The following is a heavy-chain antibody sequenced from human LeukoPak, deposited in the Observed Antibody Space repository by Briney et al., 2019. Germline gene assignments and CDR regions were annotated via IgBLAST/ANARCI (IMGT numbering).Heavy chain of an antibody. D-gene: IGHD6-25*01. J-gene: IGHJ4*02. CDR2: VHLDGRT. CDR3: AREGGFYRPLDY. Sequence: PSETLSLTCGVSGGSVSSTNWWAWIRQPPGKGLEWIGEVHLDGRTNFNPSLKSRLTMSVDLSENHVSLKLTSVTAADTAVYYCAREGGFYRPLDYSGQGTLVTVSS. CDR1: GGSVSSTNW. V-gene: IGHV4-4*02.